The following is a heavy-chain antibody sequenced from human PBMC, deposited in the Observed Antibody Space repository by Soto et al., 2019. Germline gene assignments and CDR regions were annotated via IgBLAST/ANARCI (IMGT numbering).Heavy chain of an antibody. CDR2: ISYDGSNK. CDR3: ARDRYDFWREHAEYFQH. J-gene: IGHJ1*01. Sequence: QVQLVESGGGVVQPGRSLRLSCAASGFTFSSYAMHWVRQAPGKGLEWVAVISYDGSNKYYADSVKGRFTISRDNSKNTLYLQMNSLRAEDTAVYYCARDRYDFWREHAEYFQHWGQGTLVTVSS. D-gene: IGHD3-3*01. V-gene: IGHV3-30-3*01. CDR1: GFTFSSYA.